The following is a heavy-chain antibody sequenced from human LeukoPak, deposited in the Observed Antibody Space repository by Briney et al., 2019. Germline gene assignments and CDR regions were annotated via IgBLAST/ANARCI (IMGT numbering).Heavy chain of an antibody. V-gene: IGHV3-15*01. CDR3: TTNPYSSSWLAGAFAI. Sequence: GGSLRLSCAVSGFTFSNAWMTWVRQIPGKGLEWVGSIKSKTDGGTTDYAAPVKGRFTISRDDSKNTLYLQMNSLRTEDTAVYYCTTNPYSSSWLAGAFAIWGQGTMVTVSS. CDR2: IKSKTDGGTT. J-gene: IGHJ3*02. CDR1: GFTFSNAW. D-gene: IGHD6-13*01.